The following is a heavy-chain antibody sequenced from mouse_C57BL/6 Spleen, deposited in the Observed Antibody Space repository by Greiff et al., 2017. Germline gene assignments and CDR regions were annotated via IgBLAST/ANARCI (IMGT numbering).Heavy chain of an antibody. CDR1: GYEFSSSW. V-gene: IGHV1-82*01. Sequence: VQLQQSGPELVKPGASVKISCKASGYEFSSSWMNWVKQRTGKGLEWIGRIYTGDGAPNYNGKFKGQATLHADKTSSKADMQLSSLTSEDASVYFCARTPSYYSNPLARYYWGQGTSVTVS. D-gene: IGHD2-5*01. CDR2: IYTGDGAP. CDR3: ARTPSYYSNPLARYY. J-gene: IGHJ4*01.